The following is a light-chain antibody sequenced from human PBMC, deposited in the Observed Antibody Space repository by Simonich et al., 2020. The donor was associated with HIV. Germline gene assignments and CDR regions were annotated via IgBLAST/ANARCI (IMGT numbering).Light chain of an antibody. CDR2: DVS. V-gene: IGLV2-23*02. CDR1: NSDVGSYNY. Sequence: QSALTQPASVSGSPGQSITISCTGTNSDVGSYNYVYLYQQHPGKAPKLMIYDVSKRPSGVSNRFSGSKSGNTASLTISGLQAEDEAYYYCCSYAGSSTLVFGGGTKLTVL. CDR3: CSYAGSSTLV. J-gene: IGLJ3*02.